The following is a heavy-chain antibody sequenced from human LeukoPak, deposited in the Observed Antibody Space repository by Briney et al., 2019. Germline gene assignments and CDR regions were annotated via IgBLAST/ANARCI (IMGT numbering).Heavy chain of an antibody. CDR1: GFTFSSYA. D-gene: IGHD6-13*01. CDR3: TSRNSSSWSLFDY. CDR2: ISGSGGST. J-gene: IGHJ4*02. Sequence: GGSLRLSCAASGFTFSSYAMSWVRQAPGKGLEWVSAISGSGGSTYYADSVKGRFTISRDNSKNTLYLQMNSLRAEDTAVYYCTSRNSSSWSLFDYWGQGTLVTVSS. V-gene: IGHV3-23*01.